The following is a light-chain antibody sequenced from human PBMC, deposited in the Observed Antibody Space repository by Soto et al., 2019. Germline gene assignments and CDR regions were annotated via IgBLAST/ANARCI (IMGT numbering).Light chain of an antibody. V-gene: IGKV1-39*01. CDR1: QSISSY. J-gene: IGKJ4*01. CDR2: TAS. Sequence: DIQMTQSPASLSASVGDRVTITCRASQSISSYLNWYQQKPGKAPKLLIDTASSLQSGVPSRFSGSGSGTDFTLTISSLQPEDFATYYCQQSHRTPLTFGGGTKVEIK. CDR3: QQSHRTPLT.